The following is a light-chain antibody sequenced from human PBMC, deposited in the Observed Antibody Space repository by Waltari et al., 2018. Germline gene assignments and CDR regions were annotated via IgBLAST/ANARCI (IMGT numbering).Light chain of an antibody. Sequence: EVVMTQSPATLAVSPGERATLSCRASQRVSSSLAWYQQKPGQPPRLLIYGASTRATGIPVRFSGSGSGTEFTLTISSLQSEDFAVYYCLQYNNWPPWTFGQGTKVEIK. CDR3: LQYNNWPPWT. V-gene: IGKV3-15*01. CDR1: QRVSSS. CDR2: GAS. J-gene: IGKJ1*01.